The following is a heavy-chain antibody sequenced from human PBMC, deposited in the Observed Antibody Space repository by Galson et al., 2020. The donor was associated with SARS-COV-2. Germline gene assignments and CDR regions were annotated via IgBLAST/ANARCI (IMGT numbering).Heavy chain of an antibody. J-gene: IGHJ6*02. CDR2: IDWDDDK. CDR3: ARIMVMQQLLPYYYGMDV. CDR1: GFSLSTSGMC. Sequence: SGPTLVKPTQTLTLTCTFSGFSLSTSGMCVSWIRQPPGKALEWLALIDWDDDKYYSTSLKTRLTISKDTSKNQVVLTMTNMDPVDTATYYCARIMVMQQLLPYYYGMDVWGQGTTVTVSS. V-gene: IGHV2-70*01. D-gene: IGHD6-13*01.